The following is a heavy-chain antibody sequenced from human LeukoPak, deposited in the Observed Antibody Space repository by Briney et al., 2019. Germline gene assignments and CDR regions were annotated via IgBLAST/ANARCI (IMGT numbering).Heavy chain of an antibody. D-gene: IGHD1-26*01. Sequence: PGGSLRLSCAASGYTFSGYWMSWVRQAPGKGLEWVANINQGGNEKYYVDSVKGRFTISRDNAKNSLYLQMNSLRAEDTAVYYCAKDPGPLGGSYWGGYWGQGTLVTVSS. CDR2: INQGGNEK. CDR3: AKDPGPLGGSYWGGY. J-gene: IGHJ4*02. CDR1: GYTFSGYW. V-gene: IGHV3-7*01.